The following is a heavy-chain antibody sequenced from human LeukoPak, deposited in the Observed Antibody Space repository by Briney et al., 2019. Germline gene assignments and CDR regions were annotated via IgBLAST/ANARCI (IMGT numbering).Heavy chain of an antibody. CDR2: ISAYNGNT. Sequence: ASVKVSCKASGYTFTSYGISWVRQAPGQGLEWMGWISAYNGNTNYAQKLQGRVTMTTDTSTSTAYMELRSLRSDDTAVYYCARENIGVRRPQPMDWLGPWGQGTLVTVSS. CDR1: GYTFTSYG. J-gene: IGHJ5*02. CDR3: ARENIGVRRPQPMDWLGP. D-gene: IGHD3-10*01. V-gene: IGHV1-18*01.